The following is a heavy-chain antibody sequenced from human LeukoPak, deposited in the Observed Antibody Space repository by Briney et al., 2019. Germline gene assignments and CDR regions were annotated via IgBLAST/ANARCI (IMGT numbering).Heavy chain of an antibody. CDR2: VYTSGST. J-gene: IGHJ5*02. CDR1: GGSISYYY. V-gene: IGHV4-4*07. Sequence: SETLSLTCTASGGSISYYYWSWIRQSAGKGLEWIGRVYTSGSTNDNPSLKSRVTMSVDTSKNQFSLKLNSVTAADTAVYYCARDYDVLTAYPPTQLFDPWGQGTLVTVSS. CDR3: ARDYDVLTAYPPTQLFDP. D-gene: IGHD3-9*01.